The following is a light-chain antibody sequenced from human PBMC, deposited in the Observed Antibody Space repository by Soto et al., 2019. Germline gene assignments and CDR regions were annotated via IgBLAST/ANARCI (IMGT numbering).Light chain of an antibody. CDR1: SGSVSTSYY. CDR2: STN. CDR3: VLYMGSGISV. Sequence: QTVVTQEPSFAVSPGGTVTLTCGLSSGSVSTSYYPSWYHQTPGQAPRTLISSTNTRSSGVPDRFSGSILGNKAALTITGAQADDESDDYCVLYMGSGISVFGGGTKVTVL. V-gene: IGLV8-61*01. J-gene: IGLJ2*01.